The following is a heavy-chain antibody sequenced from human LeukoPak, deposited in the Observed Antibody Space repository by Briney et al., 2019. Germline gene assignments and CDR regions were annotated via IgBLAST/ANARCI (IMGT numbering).Heavy chain of an antibody. D-gene: IGHD2-15*01. CDR3: ARDSRCSGGSCHRYFYGMDV. V-gene: IGHV4-59*01. CDR2: IYYSGST. CDR1: GGSINSYY. J-gene: IGHJ6*02. Sequence: SETLSLTCTVSGGSINSYYWSWIRQPPGKGLEWIGYIYYSGSTTYNPSLKSRVTMSVDRSNNQFSLRLSSVTAADTAVYYCARDSRCSGGSCHRYFYGMDVWGQGTTVTVSS.